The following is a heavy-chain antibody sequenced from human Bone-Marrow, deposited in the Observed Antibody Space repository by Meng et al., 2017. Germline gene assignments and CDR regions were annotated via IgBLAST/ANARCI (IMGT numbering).Heavy chain of an antibody. CDR2: ISWNSGSI. J-gene: IGHJ3*02. D-gene: IGHD3-16*01. CDR1: GFTFDDYA. Sequence: GGSLRLSCAASGFTFDDYAMHWVRQAPGKGLEWVSGISWNSGSIGYADSVKGRFTISRDNAKNSLYLQMNSLRAEDTALYYCAKDRRIMTTYAFAIWGQGKMVT. V-gene: IGHV3-9*01. CDR3: AKDRRIMTTYAFAI.